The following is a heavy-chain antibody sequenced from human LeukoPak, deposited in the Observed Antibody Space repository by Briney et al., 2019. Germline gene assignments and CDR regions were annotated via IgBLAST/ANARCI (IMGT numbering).Heavy chain of an antibody. D-gene: IGHD1-26*01. J-gene: IGHJ6*02. CDR2: IKQDGSEK. Sequence: GGSLRLSCAASGFTFSNYAMSWFRQAPGKGLEWVSNIKQDGSEKYYVDSVKGRFTISRDNAKNSLYLQLNSLRAEDTAVYCCASPQIGGANYGMDVWGQGTTVTVSS. CDR1: GFTFSNYA. CDR3: ASPQIGGANYGMDV. V-gene: IGHV3-7*01.